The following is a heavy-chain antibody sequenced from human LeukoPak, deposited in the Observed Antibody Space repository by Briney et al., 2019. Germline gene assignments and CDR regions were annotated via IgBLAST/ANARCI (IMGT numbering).Heavy chain of an antibody. CDR3: ARGFSFYYGSGRYIVDY. CDR2: INPSGGST. CDR1: GYTFTSYY. Sequence: ASVKVSCKASGYTFTSYYMHWVRQAPGQGLEWMGIINPSGGSTSYAQKFQGRVTMTRDMSTSTAYMELSRLRSDDTAVYYCARGFSFYYGSGRYIVDYWGQGTLVTVSS. D-gene: IGHD3-10*01. V-gene: IGHV1-46*01. J-gene: IGHJ4*02.